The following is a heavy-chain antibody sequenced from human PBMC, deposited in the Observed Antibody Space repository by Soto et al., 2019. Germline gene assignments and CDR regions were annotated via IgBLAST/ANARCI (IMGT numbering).Heavy chain of an antibody. D-gene: IGHD3-3*01. CDR2: IYYSGST. V-gene: IGHV4-31*03. CDR3: ARDGRYYDFWSGYYDYGMDV. CDR1: GGSISSGGYY. J-gene: IGHJ6*02. Sequence: SETLSLTCTVSGGSISSGGYYWSWIRQHPGKGPEWIGYIYYSGSTYYNPSLKSRVTISVDTSKNQFSLKLSSVTAADTAVYYCARDGRYYDFWSGYYDYGMDVWGQGTTVTVSS.